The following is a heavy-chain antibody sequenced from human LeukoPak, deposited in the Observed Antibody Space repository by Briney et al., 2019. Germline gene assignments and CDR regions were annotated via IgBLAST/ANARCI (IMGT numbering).Heavy chain of an antibody. Sequence: SVKVSCKASGGTFSSYAISWVRQAPGQGLEWMGGIIPIFGTANYAQKFQGRVAMTRDMSTSTVYMELSSLRSEDTAVYYCARAERPDNYDFWSGYFVTNYWGQGTLVTVSS. V-gene: IGHV1-69*05. CDR3: ARAERPDNYDFWSGYFVTNY. D-gene: IGHD3-3*01. CDR1: GGTFSSYA. J-gene: IGHJ4*02. CDR2: IIPIFGTA.